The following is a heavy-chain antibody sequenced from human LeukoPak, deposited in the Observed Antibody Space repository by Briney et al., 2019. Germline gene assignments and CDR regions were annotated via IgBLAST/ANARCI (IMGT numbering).Heavy chain of an antibody. J-gene: IGHJ4*02. D-gene: IGHD3-10*01. V-gene: IGHV3-7*01. Sequence: GGSLRLSCAASGFTFSSYWMTWVRQAPGKGLEWVANIKHDGSEEYYVDSVKGRFTISRDNAKRSPYLQMNSLRAEDTAIYYCARDFGSLEDYFDYWGQGTLVTVSS. CDR1: GFTFSSYW. CDR3: ARDFGSLEDYFDY. CDR2: IKHDGSEE.